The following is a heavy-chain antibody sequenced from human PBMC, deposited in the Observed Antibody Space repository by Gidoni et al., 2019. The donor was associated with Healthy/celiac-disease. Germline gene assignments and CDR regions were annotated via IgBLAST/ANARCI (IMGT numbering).Heavy chain of an antibody. Sequence: QVQLQESGPGLVKPSGTLSLPCAVSGGSISSGNWWSWVRQPPGKGLEWIGEIYHSGSTNYNPSLKSRVTISVDKSKNQFSLKLSSVTAADTAVYYCARDLKDSVMVGGYYFDYWGQGTLVTVSS. D-gene: IGHD2-15*01. J-gene: IGHJ4*02. V-gene: IGHV4-4*02. CDR2: IYHSGST. CDR3: ARDLKDSVMVGGYYFDY. CDR1: GGSISSGNW.